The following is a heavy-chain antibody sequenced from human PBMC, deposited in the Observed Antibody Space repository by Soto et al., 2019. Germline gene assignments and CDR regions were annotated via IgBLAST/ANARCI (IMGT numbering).Heavy chain of an antibody. CDR1: GGSFRSNSSS. J-gene: IGHJ6*02. CDR2: TYFMGST. D-gene: IGHD4-17*01. CDR3: AREWLLTTLNRGNYYYGMDV. V-gene: IGHV4-61*01. Sequence: QVHLQESAPGLVKPSETLSLPCTASGGSFRSNSSSGAWIRHPPGKGLGGIGTTYFMGSTNSNPPLNSRVTISADTSKNQFSLKLSTVAAADTAVYYCAREWLLTTLNRGNYYYGMDVWGQGTTVTVSS.